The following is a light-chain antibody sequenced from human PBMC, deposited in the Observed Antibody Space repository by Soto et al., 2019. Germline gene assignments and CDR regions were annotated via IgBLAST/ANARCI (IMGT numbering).Light chain of an antibody. CDR3: QQYNSYSPWT. CDR2: DAS. V-gene: IGKV1-5*01. CDR1: QSISSW. J-gene: IGKJ1*01. Sequence: DIQMTQSPSTLSASVGDRVTITCRASQSISSWLAWYQQKPGKAPKLLIYDASSLESGVPSRLSGSGSGTEFTLTISSLQPVDFATYYCQQYNSYSPWTFGQGTKVEIK.